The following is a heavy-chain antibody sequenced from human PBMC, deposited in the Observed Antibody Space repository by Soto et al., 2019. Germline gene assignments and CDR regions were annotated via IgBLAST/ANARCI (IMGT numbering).Heavy chain of an antibody. CDR3: ARLITPRVLDS. CDR2: MKQDGSEK. D-gene: IGHD1-20*01. V-gene: IGHV3-7*05. CDR1: GFTFSNYW. Sequence: GGSLRLSCAASGFTFSNYWMSWVRQAPGKGLEWAANMKQDGSEKDYVGSVKGRFTISRDNAKNSLYLQMNSLTTEDTAVYYCARLITPRVLDSWGQGTLVTVSS. J-gene: IGHJ4*02.